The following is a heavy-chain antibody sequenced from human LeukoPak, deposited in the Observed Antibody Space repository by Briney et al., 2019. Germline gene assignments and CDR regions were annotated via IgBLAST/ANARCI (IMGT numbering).Heavy chain of an antibody. D-gene: IGHD3-22*01. CDR2: ISAYNGNT. J-gene: IGHJ2*01. V-gene: IGHV1-18*01. CDR3: ARIVTYYYDSSGYSLGYFDL. Sequence: ASVTVSCKASGYTFTSYSISWVRQAPGQGLEWMGWISAYNGNTNYAQKLQGRVTMTTDTSTSTAYMELRSLRSDDTAVYYCARIVTYYYDSSGYSLGYFDLWGRGTLVTVSS. CDR1: GYTFTSYS.